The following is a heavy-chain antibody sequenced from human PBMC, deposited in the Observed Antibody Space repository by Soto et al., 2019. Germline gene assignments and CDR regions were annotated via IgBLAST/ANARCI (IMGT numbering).Heavy chain of an antibody. Sequence: GASVKVSCKASGYTFTGYYMHWVRQATGQGLEWMGWMNPNSGNTGYAQKFQGRVTMTRNTSISTAYMELSSLRSEDTAVYYCARGPRYSGYVYYFDYWGQGTLVTVSS. CDR2: MNPNSGNT. V-gene: IGHV1-8*02. CDR3: ARGPRYSGYVYYFDY. J-gene: IGHJ4*02. D-gene: IGHD5-12*01. CDR1: GYTFTGYY.